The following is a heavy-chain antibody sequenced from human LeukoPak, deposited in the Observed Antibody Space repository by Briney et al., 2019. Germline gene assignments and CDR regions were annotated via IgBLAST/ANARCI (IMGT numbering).Heavy chain of an antibody. J-gene: IGHJ4*02. CDR3: ASQYSGSPSDY. D-gene: IGHD1-26*01. CDR1: GGSFSGYY. V-gene: IGHV4-34*01. Sequence: SETLSLTCAVYGGSFSGYYWSWIRQPPGKGLEWIGEINHSGSTNYNPSLKSRVTISVDTSKNQFSLKLSSVTAADTAVYYCASQYSGSPSDYWGQGTVVTVSS. CDR2: INHSGST.